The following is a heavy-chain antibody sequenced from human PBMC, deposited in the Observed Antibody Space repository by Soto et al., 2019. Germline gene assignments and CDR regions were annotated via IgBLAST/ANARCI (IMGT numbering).Heavy chain of an antibody. CDR1: GFTFNSYA. D-gene: IGHD3-10*01. CDR3: AKDLVHGNYFDY. J-gene: IGHJ4*02. V-gene: IGHV3-23*01. Sequence: GGSLRLSCAASGFTFNSYAMSWVRQAPGKGLEWVSTISRSGGSTYYADSVKGRFTISRDNSKNTLYLQMNSLRADDTAVYYCAKDLVHGNYFDYWGQGTQVTVSS. CDR2: ISRSGGST.